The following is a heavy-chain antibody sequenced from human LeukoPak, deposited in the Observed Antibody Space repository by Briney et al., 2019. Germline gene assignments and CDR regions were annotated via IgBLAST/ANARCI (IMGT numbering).Heavy chain of an antibody. Sequence: GASVKVSCKASGFTFSGYYMHWVRQAPGQGLEWMAWISPNSGGTNYVQKFQGRVTVTRDTSISTDYMEISGLTSDDTALYYCARVLKDNWFDPWGQGTLVTVSS. CDR1: GFTFSGYY. CDR3: ARVLKDNWFDP. V-gene: IGHV1-2*02. CDR2: ISPNSGGT. J-gene: IGHJ5*02.